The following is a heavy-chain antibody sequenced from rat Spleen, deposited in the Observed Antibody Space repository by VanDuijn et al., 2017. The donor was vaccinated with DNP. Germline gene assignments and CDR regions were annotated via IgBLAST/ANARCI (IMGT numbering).Heavy chain of an antibody. J-gene: IGHJ4*01. D-gene: IGHD5-1*01. V-gene: IGHV5S11*01. CDR3: ARVQLGYYALDA. CDR1: GFTFSNYY. CDR2: ISTGGGNT. Sequence: EVQLVESGGGLVQPGRSMKLSCAASGFTFSNYYMAWVCQAPTKGLEWVASISTGGGNTYYRDSVKGRFTISRDNAKSTLYLHMDSLRSEETATYYCARVQLGYYALDAWGQGTSVTVSS.